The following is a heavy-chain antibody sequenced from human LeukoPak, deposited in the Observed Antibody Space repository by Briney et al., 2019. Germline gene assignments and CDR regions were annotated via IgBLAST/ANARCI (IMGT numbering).Heavy chain of an antibody. CDR3: AKGAGWYNY. J-gene: IGHJ4*02. CDR1: GGSISSYY. D-gene: IGHD6-19*01. V-gene: IGHV4-59*01. CDR2: IYHSGNT. Sequence: SETLSLTCTVSGGSISSYYWSWIRQPPGKGPEWIAYIYHSGNTNYNPSLKSRVTISIDTSKKHFSLTLSSVTAADTAVYYCAKGAGWYNYWGQGTLVTVSS.